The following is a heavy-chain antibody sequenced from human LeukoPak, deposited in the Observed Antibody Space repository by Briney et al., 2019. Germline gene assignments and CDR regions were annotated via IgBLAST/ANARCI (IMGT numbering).Heavy chain of an antibody. D-gene: IGHD3-10*01. J-gene: IGHJ4*02. V-gene: IGHV3-23*01. CDR3: AKGRPHYYGSGSYTL. CDR2: ISGSGGST. Sequence: GGSLRLSCAASGFTFSSYAMSWVRQAPGKGLEWVSAISGSGGSTYYADSVKGRFTISRDNSKNMLYLQMNSLRAEDTAVYYCAKGRPHYYGSGSYTLWGQGTLVTVSS. CDR1: GFTFSSYA.